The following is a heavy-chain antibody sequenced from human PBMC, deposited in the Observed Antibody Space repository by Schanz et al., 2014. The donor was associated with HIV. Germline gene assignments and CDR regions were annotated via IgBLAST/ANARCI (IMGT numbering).Heavy chain of an antibody. D-gene: IGHD3-16*01. J-gene: IGHJ3*02. V-gene: IGHV3-23*01. CDR2: ITDSGDKT. Sequence: EALLLESGGGLVQPGGSLRLSCRGSEFPFSHNAMTWVRQAPGKGLQWVSSITDSGDKTDYTDSVKGRFTISRDNSRNTLFLLMDSLRVDDTAVYYCAQMGAFAAFDIWGHGTVVTVSS. CDR3: AQMGAFAAFDI. CDR1: EFPFSHNA.